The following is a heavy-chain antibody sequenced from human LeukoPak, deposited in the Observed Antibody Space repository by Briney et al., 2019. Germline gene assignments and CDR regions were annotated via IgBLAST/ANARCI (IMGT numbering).Heavy chain of an antibody. CDR3: AKGAGGFSYYNWFDP. CDR2: IYYSGTT. J-gene: IGHJ5*02. V-gene: IGHV4-39*07. Sequence: GSLRLSCAASGFTLSTYTMNWVRQPPGKGLEWIGSIYYSGTTHYSPSLESRVTISVDTSKNQFSLKLASVTAADTAIYYCAKGAGGFSYYNWFDPWGQGTLVTVSS. CDR1: GFTLSTYT. D-gene: IGHD5-18*01.